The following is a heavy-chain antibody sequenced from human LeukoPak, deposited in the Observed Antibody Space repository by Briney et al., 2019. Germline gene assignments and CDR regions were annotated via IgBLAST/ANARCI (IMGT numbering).Heavy chain of an antibody. J-gene: IGHJ4*02. D-gene: IGHD2-15*01. Sequence: GGPLPHFRAASGFTFSNAWMSWVRQAPGKGLEWVGRIKSKTDGGTTDYAAPGKGRFTISRDDSKHKLYLQMNSLKTEDTAVYYCTSASIGAKNDYWGQGTLVTVSS. CDR2: IKSKTDGGTT. V-gene: IGHV3-15*01. CDR3: TSASIGAKNDY. CDR1: GFTFSNAW.